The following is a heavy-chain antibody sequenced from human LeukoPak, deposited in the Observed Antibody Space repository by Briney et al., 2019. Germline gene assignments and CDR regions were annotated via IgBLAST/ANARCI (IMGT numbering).Heavy chain of an antibody. CDR3: ARARPWDSSRSYYFGMDV. V-gene: IGHV3-23*01. Sequence: GGSLRLSCEASGFTFSSYAIRWVRQAPGTGLEWVSSIPGSGGATYYADSVRGRFSISRDSSKNAVYLQMNSLRDEDTAVYYCARARPWDSSRSYYFGMDVWGHGTTVTVSS. CDR1: GFTFSSYA. J-gene: IGHJ6*02. D-gene: IGHD3-22*01. CDR2: IPGSGGAT.